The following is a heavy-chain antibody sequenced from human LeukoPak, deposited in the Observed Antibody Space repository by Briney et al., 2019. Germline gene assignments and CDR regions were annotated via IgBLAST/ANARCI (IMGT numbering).Heavy chain of an antibody. J-gene: IGHJ4*02. CDR3: AKDRQDVVVTAIRFDS. CDR2: ISSSSSYI. D-gene: IGHD2-21*02. Sequence: GGSLSLSCAASGFTFNTYTMNWVRQAPGKGLEWDSSISSSSSYIYYADSVKGRFTISRDNAKNSLYLQMNDLRAEDMAVYYCAKDRQDVVVTAIRFDSWGQGTLVTVSS. CDR1: GFTFNTYT. V-gene: IGHV3-21*01.